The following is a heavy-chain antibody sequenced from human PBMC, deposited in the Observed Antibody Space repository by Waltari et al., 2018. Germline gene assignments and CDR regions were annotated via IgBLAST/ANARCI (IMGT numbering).Heavy chain of an antibody. Sequence: EVQLVESGGGLVKPGGSLRLSCVASGFTFITFGMSWVRQAPGKGLEWVATMTGSGADIYYADSIKGRFTISRDNAKNSLYLHMNSLRDGDTAVYYCVRALTTPNDSWGQGTLVAVSS. CDR1: GFTFITFG. CDR3: VRALTTPNDS. V-gene: IGHV3-21*03. J-gene: IGHJ5*01. D-gene: IGHD4-17*01. CDR2: MTGSGADI.